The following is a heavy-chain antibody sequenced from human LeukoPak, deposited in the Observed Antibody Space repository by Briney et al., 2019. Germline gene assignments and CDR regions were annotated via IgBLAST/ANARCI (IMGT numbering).Heavy chain of an antibody. V-gene: IGHV1-2*02. Sequence: ASVKVSCKASGYTFSGHYMHWVRQAPGQGLEWMGWIYPNSGGTNYAQKFEGRVTMTRDTSISTAYMELSRLRSDDTAVYYCAREAQLLWFGELWNPAFDIWGQGTMVTVSS. CDR2: IYPNSGGT. J-gene: IGHJ3*02. CDR3: AREAQLLWFGELWNPAFDI. D-gene: IGHD3-10*01. CDR1: GYTFSGHY.